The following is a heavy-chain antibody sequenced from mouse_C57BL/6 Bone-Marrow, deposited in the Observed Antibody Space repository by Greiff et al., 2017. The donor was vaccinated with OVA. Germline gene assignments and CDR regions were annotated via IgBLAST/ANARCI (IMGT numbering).Heavy chain of an antibody. CDR1: GFTFSSYG. CDR2: IRSGGSYT. Sequence: EVQGVESGGDLVKPGGSLKLSCEASGFTFSSYGMSWVRQTPDKRLEWVATIRSGGSYTYYPDRVKGRNSISRDKAKNTLYLQISSLKSEDTAMDYCARHGRGLLRGGFAYWGQGTLVTVSA. V-gene: IGHV5-6*01. J-gene: IGHJ3*01. D-gene: IGHD1-1*01. CDR3: ARHGRGLLRGGFAY.